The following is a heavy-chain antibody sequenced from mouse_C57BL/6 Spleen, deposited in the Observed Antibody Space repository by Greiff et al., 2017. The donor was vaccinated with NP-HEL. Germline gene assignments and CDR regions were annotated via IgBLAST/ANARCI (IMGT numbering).Heavy chain of an antibody. J-gene: IGHJ3*01. Sequence: VQLKQSGAELVKPGASVKLSCTASGFNIKDYYMHWVKQRTEQGLEWIGRIDPEDGETKYVPKFQGKATITADTSSNTAYLPLSSLTSEDTAVYYCASLYDYGGAYWGQGTLVTVSA. V-gene: IGHV14-2*01. CDR1: GFNIKDYY. D-gene: IGHD2-4*01. CDR2: IDPEDGET. CDR3: ASLYDYGGAY.